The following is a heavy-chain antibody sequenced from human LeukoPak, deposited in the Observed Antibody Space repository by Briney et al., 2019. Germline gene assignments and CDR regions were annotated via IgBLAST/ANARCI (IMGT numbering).Heavy chain of an antibody. CDR1: GGSFSGYY. D-gene: IGHD3-3*01. J-gene: IGHJ5*02. CDR2: INHSGST. CDR3: ARDQPPDFWSGSNWFDP. V-gene: IGHV4-34*01. Sequence: PSETLSLTCAVYGGSFSGYYWSWIRQPPGKGLEWIGEINHSGSTNYNPSLKSRVTISVDTSKNQFSLKLSSVTAADTAVYYCARDQPPDFWSGSNWFDPWGQGTLVTVSS.